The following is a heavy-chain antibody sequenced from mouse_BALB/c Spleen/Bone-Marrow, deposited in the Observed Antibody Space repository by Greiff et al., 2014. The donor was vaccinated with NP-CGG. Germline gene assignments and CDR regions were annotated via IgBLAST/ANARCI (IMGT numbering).Heavy chain of an antibody. CDR3: ARGDGYYVYAMDY. CDR2: INPNHGGT. V-gene: IGHV1-18*01. CDR1: GYTFTEYT. J-gene: IGHJ4*01. Sequence: VQLQQPGPELVKPGASVKISCKTSGYTFTEYTMHWVKQSHGKSLEWIGSINPNHGGTNYNQKFKGEATLTVDKSSSTAYMEFRSLTSEDSAVYYCARGDGYYVYAMDYWGQGTSVTVSS. D-gene: IGHD2-3*01.